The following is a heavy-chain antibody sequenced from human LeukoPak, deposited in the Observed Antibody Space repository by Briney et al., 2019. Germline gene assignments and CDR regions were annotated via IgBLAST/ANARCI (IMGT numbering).Heavy chain of an antibody. V-gene: IGHV3-30*04. Sequence: PGGSLRLSCAASGFTFSSYAMHWVRQAPGKGLEWVAVISYDGSNKYYADSVKGRFTISRDNSKNTLYLQMNSLRAEDTAVYYCAKGPFEGDSPFGYWGQGTLVTVSS. CDR2: ISYDGSNK. J-gene: IGHJ4*02. D-gene: IGHD2-21*02. CDR3: AKGPFEGDSPFGY. CDR1: GFTFSSYA.